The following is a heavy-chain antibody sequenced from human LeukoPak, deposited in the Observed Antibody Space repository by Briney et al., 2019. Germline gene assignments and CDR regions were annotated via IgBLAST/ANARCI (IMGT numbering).Heavy chain of an antibody. CDR1: GFSFSSYA. CDR2: ISASGSKT. V-gene: IGHV3-23*01. J-gene: IGHJ4*02. D-gene: IGHD2-15*01. Sequence: PGGSLRLSCAASGFSFSSYAMSWVRQAPGKGLEYFAGISASGSKTQYADSVKGRFTISRDNSKNTLSLQMNSLMADDTAVYFCASRPVSDIGPLDYWGQGTLVIVSS. CDR3: ASRPVSDIGPLDY.